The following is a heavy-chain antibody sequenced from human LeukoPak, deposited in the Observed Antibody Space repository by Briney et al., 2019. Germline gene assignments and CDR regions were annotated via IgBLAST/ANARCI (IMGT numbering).Heavy chain of an antibody. J-gene: IGHJ4*02. D-gene: IGHD5-12*01. CDR1: GYAFTGYY. Sequence: GASVKVSCKASGYAFTGYYMHWVRQAPGQGLEWMGRINPNSGGTNYAQKFQGRVTMTRDTSISTAYMELSRLRSDDTAVYYCARLHSPGGYSGYDYEREFDYWGQGTLVTVSS. CDR2: INPNSGGT. CDR3: ARLHSPGGYSGYDYEREFDY. V-gene: IGHV1-2*06.